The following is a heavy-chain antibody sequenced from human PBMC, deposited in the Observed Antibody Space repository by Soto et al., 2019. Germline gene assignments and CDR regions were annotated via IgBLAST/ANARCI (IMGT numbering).Heavy chain of an antibody. CDR3: ARDNGSGSYRGTYVD. J-gene: IGHJ4*02. Sequence: QVQLQESGPGLVKPSETLSLTCTVSGASISSYYWSWIRQSPQKGLECIGYVHYSGSTNYRPSLKSRVTMSVDRAKNQFSLKRTSVTAADTAVYYCARDNGSGSYRGTYVDWGQGILVTVSS. CDR1: GASISSYY. V-gene: IGHV4-59*12. CDR2: VHYSGST. D-gene: IGHD3-10*01.